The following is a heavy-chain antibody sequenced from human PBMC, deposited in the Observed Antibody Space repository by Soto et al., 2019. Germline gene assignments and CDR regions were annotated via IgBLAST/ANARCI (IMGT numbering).Heavy chain of an antibody. CDR1: GFTLSGVD. Sequence: QVQLVESGGGVVQPGTSLRLSCSASGFTLSGVDMRWVRQAPGKGLEWVAVMSYDGRKQYYADSVKGRFTVSRDSSKSTLYLQMNSLRTEDAAVYYCAKGGWYTSSSRSDCWGQGTLVTVSS. V-gene: IGHV3-30*18. D-gene: IGHD6-6*01. J-gene: IGHJ4*02. CDR3: AKGGWYTSSSRSDC. CDR2: MSYDGRKQ.